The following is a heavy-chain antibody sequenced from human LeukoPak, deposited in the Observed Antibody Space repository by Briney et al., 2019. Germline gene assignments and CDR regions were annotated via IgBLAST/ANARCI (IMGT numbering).Heavy chain of an antibody. CDR2: IYHSGST. D-gene: IGHD3-10*01. Sequence: SETLSLTCTVSGYSISSGYYWGWIRQPPGKGLEWIGRIYHSGSTYYNPSLKSRVTITVDTSKNQFSLKLSSVTAADTAVYYCASGGDYYGSGSYNGNDYWGQGTLVTVSS. CDR1: GYSISSGYY. J-gene: IGHJ4*02. V-gene: IGHV4-38-2*02. CDR3: ASGGDYYGSGSYNGNDY.